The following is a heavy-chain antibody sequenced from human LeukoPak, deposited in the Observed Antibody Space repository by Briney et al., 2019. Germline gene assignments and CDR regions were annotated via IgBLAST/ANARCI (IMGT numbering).Heavy chain of an antibody. V-gene: IGHV4-59*08. CDR1: SGSINSYY. J-gene: IGHJ4*02. D-gene: IGHD1-26*01. CDR3: ARQVGSSRFDF. Sequence: SETLSLNCTVSSGSINSYYWSWIRQPPGKGLEWIGYISFDGTTNYSPSLKSRVIISVDTSQNHFSLNLNSVTAADTAIYYCARQVGSSRFDFWGQGIVVTVSP. CDR2: ISFDGTT.